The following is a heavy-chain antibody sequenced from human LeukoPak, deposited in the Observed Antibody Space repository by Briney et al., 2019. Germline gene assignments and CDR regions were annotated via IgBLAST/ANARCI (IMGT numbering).Heavy chain of an antibody. D-gene: IGHD6-19*01. Sequence: PGGSLRLSCAASGFTFSSYSMNWVRQAPGKGLQWVSSISSSGAKTYYADSVKGRVTISRDNAKNSYYPEMNSLVAEDTAVYYCARDPIAVVGGGSFDYWGQGILVTVSS. CDR3: ARDPIAVVGGGSFDY. V-gene: IGHV3-21*01. CDR1: GFTFSSYS. J-gene: IGHJ4*02. CDR2: ISSSGAKT.